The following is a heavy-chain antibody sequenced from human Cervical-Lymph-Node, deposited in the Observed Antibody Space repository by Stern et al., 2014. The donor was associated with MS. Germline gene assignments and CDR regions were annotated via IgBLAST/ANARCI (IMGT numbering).Heavy chain of an antibody. CDR2: VSGFKSNT. J-gene: IGHJ6*02. D-gene: IGHD2-2*02. V-gene: IGHV1-18*01. CDR3: ARDSNSWYRALYQYAMDV. Sequence: QMQLVQSGAEVKKPGASVKVSCKASGYTFSDYGFSWVRQAPGQGPEWMGWVSGFKSNTKYAQKFQDRVTMTTDTSTNTASMELRSLKSDDTAIYYCARDSNSWYRALYQYAMDVWGQGATITVSS. CDR1: GYTFSDYG.